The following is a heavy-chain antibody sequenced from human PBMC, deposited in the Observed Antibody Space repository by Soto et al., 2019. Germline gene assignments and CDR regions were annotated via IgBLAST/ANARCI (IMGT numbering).Heavy chain of an antibody. CDR2: INAGSGNT. Sequence: ASVKVSCKAAGYTFSTYTMNWVRQAPGQSLEWMGWINAGSGNTKYSQNFQGRVSITRDTSASTVYMELTGLKSEDTAMYYCARDTETLGPRANGALDIWGQGTMVTVSS. V-gene: IGHV1-3*01. J-gene: IGHJ3*02. D-gene: IGHD2-8*01. CDR3: ARDTETLGPRANGALDI. CDR1: GYTFSTYT.